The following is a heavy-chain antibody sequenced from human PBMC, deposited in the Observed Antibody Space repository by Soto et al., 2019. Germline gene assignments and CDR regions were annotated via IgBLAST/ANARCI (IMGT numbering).Heavy chain of an antibody. J-gene: IGHJ3*02. CDR2: IYYSGST. CDR1: GGSISSYY. CDR3: XXRWGDAFDI. V-gene: IGHV4-59*08. Sequence: QVQLQESGPGLVKPSETLSLTCTVSGGSISSYYWSWIRQPPGKGLEWIGYIYYSGSTNYNPSLKSRVTISVDTSKNQFSLKLSSVTAADTAVYXXXXRWGDAFDIWGQGTMVTVSS. D-gene: IGHD3-16*01.